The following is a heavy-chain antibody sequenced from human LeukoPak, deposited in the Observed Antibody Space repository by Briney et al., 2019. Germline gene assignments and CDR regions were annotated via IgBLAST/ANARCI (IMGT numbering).Heavy chain of an antibody. J-gene: IGHJ4*02. Sequence: SETLSLTCTVSGGSFSSGIYYWSWIRQPPGKGLEWIGYIYYSGSTNYNPSLKSRVTISIDTSKNQFSLKLSSVTAADTALYYCARRVSSGYSDYWGQGTLVTVSS. CDR1: GGSFSSGIYY. CDR2: IYYSGST. D-gene: IGHD3-22*01. CDR3: ARRVSSGYSDY. V-gene: IGHV4-61*01.